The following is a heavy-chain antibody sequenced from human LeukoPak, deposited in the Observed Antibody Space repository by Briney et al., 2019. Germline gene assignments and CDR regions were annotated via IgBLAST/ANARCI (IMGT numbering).Heavy chain of an antibody. Sequence: KTSETLSLTCTVSGGSISSSSYYWGWIRQPPGKGLEWIGSIYYSGSTNYNPSLKSRVTISVDTSKNQFSLKLSSVTAADTAVYYCARGPYYYDISGCFGYWGQGTLVSVSS. D-gene: IGHD3-22*01. V-gene: IGHV4-39*07. J-gene: IGHJ4*02. CDR1: GGSISSSSYY. CDR2: IYYSGST. CDR3: ARGPYYYDISGCFGY.